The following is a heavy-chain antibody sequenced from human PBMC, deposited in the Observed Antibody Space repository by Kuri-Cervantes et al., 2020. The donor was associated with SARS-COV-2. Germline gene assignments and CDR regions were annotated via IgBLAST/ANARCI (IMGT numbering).Heavy chain of an antibody. J-gene: IGHJ4*02. Sequence: GGSLRLSCAASGCTVVSYYMSRVRQAPGKGLEWVSVIYSGGSTYYADSVRGRFTISRDNSKNTPYLQMNSLRAEDTAVYYCARDRSGRTNASLRLDYFDYWGQGNRVTGAS. CDR1: GCTVVSYY. CDR3: ARDRSGRTNASLRLDYFDY. CDR2: IYSGGST. D-gene: IGHD2-8*01. V-gene: IGHV3-53*01.